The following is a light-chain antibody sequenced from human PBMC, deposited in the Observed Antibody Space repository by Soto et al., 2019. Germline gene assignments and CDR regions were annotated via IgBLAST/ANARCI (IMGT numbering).Light chain of an antibody. V-gene: IGKV1-5*01. J-gene: IGKJ1*01. CDR1: QSISNR. Sequence: DIQMTQSPSTLSASVGDRVTITCRASQSISNRLAWYQQKPGKAPKLLIYDAFYLESGVPSRFSGSGSGTAFTLTITSMQPDDIATYYCQQYNTYSTFGQGTKVVIK. CDR2: DAF. CDR3: QQYNTYST.